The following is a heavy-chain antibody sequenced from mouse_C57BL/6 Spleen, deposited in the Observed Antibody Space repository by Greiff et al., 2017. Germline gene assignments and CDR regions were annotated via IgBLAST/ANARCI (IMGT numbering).Heavy chain of an antibody. CDR3: AIYYGNEGDY. Sequence: QVQLQQSGAELVRPGASVKLSCKASGYTFTDYYINWVKQRPGQGLEWIARIYPGSGNTYYNEKFKGKATLTAEKSSSTAYMQLSSLTSEDSAVYLCAIYYGNEGDYWGQGTTLTVSS. V-gene: IGHV1-76*01. D-gene: IGHD2-1*01. J-gene: IGHJ2*01. CDR2: IYPGSGNT. CDR1: GYTFTDYY.